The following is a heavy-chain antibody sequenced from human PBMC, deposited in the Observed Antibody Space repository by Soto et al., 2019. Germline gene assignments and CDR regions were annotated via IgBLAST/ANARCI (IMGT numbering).Heavy chain of an antibody. CDR3: ASTDTTGYYYYVMDF. CDR2: IVVGSGNT. D-gene: IGHD1-1*01. Sequence: SVKVSCKASGFTFTSSAVQWVRQARGQRLEWIGWIVVGSGNTNYAQKFQERVTITRDMSTSTAYMELSSLRSEDTAVYYCASTDTTGYYYYVMDFWGQGTSDTVSS. V-gene: IGHV1-58*01. CDR1: GFTFTSSA. J-gene: IGHJ6*02.